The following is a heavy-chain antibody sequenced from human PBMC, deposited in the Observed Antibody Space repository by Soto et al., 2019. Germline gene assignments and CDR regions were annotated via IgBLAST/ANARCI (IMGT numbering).Heavy chain of an antibody. CDR3: AGSGYYHNSGMDV. Sequence: SVKVSCKASGGTFSSYAISWVRQAPGQGLEWMGGIIPIFGTANYAQKFQGRVTITADESKNQFSLKLSSVTAADTAVYYCAGSGYYHNSGMDVWGQGTTVTVSS. CDR1: GGTFSSYA. V-gene: IGHV1-69*13. D-gene: IGHD3-22*01. J-gene: IGHJ6*02. CDR2: IIPIFGTA.